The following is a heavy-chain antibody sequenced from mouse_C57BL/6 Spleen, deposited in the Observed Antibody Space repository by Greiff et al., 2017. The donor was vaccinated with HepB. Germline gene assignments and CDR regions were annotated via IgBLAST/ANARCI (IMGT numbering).Heavy chain of an antibody. CDR2: IHPNSGST. D-gene: IGHD2-5*01. V-gene: IGHV1-64*01. CDR1: SYTFTSYW. J-gene: IGHJ4*01. CDR3: ARSGYSNYAMDY. Sequence: QVQLQQPGAELVKPGASVKLSCKASSYTFTSYWMHWVKQRPGQGLEWIGMIHPNSGSTNYNEKFKSKATLTVDKSSSTAYMQLSSLTSEDSAVYYCARSGYSNYAMDYWGQGTSVTVSS.